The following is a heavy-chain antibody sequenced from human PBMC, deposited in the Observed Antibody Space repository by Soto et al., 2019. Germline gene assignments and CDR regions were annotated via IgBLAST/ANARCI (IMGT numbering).Heavy chain of an antibody. CDR2: IYYIGST. D-gene: IGHD1-20*01. V-gene: IGHV4-59*01. CDR3: ARRYGRNFDY. J-gene: IGHJ4*02. Sequence: SETLSLSCTVSGGSISSYYWSWIRQPPGKGLEWIGYIYYIGSTNYNPSLKSRVTISVDTSKNQFSLKLSSVTAADTAVYYCARRYGRNFDYWGQGTLVTVS. CDR1: GGSISSYY.